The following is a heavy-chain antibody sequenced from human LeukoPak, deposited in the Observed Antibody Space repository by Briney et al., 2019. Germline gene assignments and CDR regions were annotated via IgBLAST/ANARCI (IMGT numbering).Heavy chain of an antibody. V-gene: IGHV3-9*01. Sequence: GGSLRLSCAGSGFTFDDYAMHWVRQTPGKGLEWVSGISWNSGNIAYADFVGGRFTISRDNAKNSLSLQMNSLSDEDTAVYYCAEDAYGGATFFYYMDVWGKGTTVTVSS. CDR3: AEDAYGGATFFYYMDV. CDR2: ISWNSGNI. CDR1: GFTFDDYA. D-gene: IGHD2/OR15-2a*01. J-gene: IGHJ6*03.